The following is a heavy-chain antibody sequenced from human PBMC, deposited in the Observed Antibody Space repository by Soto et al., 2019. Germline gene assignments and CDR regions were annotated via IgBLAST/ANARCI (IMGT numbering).Heavy chain of an antibody. Sequence: QVQLVESGGGVVQPGGSLRLSCVASGFTFSRYGMHWVRQAPGKGLEWVAAISKDGSKKYYADSVKGRFTISRDNSKNTLYLQMNSLRAEDTAVYYCAKGYYDFWSGYSAYYYDMDVWGQGTTVTVSS. CDR1: GFTFSRYG. D-gene: IGHD3-3*01. CDR3: AKGYYDFWSGYSAYYYDMDV. CDR2: ISKDGSKK. V-gene: IGHV3-30*18. J-gene: IGHJ6*02.